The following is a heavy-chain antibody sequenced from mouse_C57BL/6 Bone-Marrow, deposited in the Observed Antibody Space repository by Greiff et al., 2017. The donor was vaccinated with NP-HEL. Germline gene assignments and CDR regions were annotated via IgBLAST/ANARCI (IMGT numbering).Heavy chain of an antibody. CDR3: ARRNYSNSYYAMDY. Sequence: VKLVESGPGLVAPSQSLSITCTVSGFSLTSYAISWVRQPPGKGLEWLGVIWTGGGTNYNSALKSRLSISKDNSKSQVFLKMNSLQTDDTARYDCARRNYSNSYYAMDYWGQGTSVTVSS. V-gene: IGHV2-9-1*01. D-gene: IGHD2-5*01. CDR1: GFSLTSYA. J-gene: IGHJ4*01. CDR2: IWTGGGT.